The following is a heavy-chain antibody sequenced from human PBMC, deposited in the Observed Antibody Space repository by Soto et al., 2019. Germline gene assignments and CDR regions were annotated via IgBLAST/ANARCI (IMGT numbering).Heavy chain of an antibody. CDR3: ARGKRDGYNMEMAYYYYGMDV. CDR2: IIPIFGTA. J-gene: IGHJ6*02. Sequence: GASVKVSCKASGVTFSGYAISWVRQAPGRGLEWMGGIIPIFGTANYAQKFQGRVTITADESTSTAYMELSSLRSEDTAVYYCARGKRDGYNMEMAYYYYGMDVWGQGTTVTVSS. CDR1: GVTFSGYA. V-gene: IGHV1-69*13. D-gene: IGHD5-12*01.